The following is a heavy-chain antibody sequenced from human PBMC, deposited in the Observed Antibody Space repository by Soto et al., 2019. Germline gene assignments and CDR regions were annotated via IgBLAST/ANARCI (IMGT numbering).Heavy chain of an antibody. CDR3: ARKQAVESAVPPLRTLDV. CDR1: GYSFTNDW. D-gene: IGHD6-19*01. V-gene: IGHV5-51*01. CDR2: IYPGDSDT. Sequence: PGESLKISCKGSGYSFTNDWIGWVRQMPGKGLEWMGIIYPGDSDTRYSPSFQGQVTISADKSINTAYLQWSSLKASDTAIYYCARKQAVESAVPPLRTLDVWGQGTRVTVS. J-gene: IGHJ6*02.